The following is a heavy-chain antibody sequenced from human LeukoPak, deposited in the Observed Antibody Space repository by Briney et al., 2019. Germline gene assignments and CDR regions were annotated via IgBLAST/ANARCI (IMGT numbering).Heavy chain of an antibody. V-gene: IGHV3-30*04. CDR3: ARDWGGYCSSTSCYEVVH. J-gene: IGHJ4*01. CDR1: RFTFSTYN. Sequence: GGSLRLSCAASRFTFSTYNMHWVRQAPGKGLEWVAVISYDGSNKYYADSVKGRFTISRDNSKNGLYLQMNSLRAEDTAVYYCARDWGGYCSSTSCYEVVHWGQGTLVTVSS. CDR2: ISYDGSNK. D-gene: IGHD2-2*01.